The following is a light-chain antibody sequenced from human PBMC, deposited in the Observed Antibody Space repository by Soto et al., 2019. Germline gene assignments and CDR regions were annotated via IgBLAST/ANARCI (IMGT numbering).Light chain of an antibody. CDR2: EAS. J-gene: IGKJ1*01. CDR3: QQYNSYPGT. CDR1: QTLSSY. V-gene: IGKV1-5*03. Sequence: DIQMTQSPSTLSASAGDRVTTTCRASQTLSSYLAWYQQKPGKAPKLLIYEASNLESGVPSRFSGSGSGTEFTLTISSLQPDDFATYYCQQYNSYPGTFGLGTKVDI.